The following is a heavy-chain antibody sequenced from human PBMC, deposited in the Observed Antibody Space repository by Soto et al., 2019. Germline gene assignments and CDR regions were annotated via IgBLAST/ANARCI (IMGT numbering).Heavy chain of an antibody. CDR1: GFIFSSYG. CDR3: AKGSDYFDY. V-gene: IGHV3-30*18. Sequence: GGSLRLSCAASGFIFSSYGMHWVRQAPGKGLEWVAVISYDGSNKYYADSVKGRFTISRDNSKNTLYLQMNSLRAEDTAVYYCAKGSDYFDYWGQGTLVTVSS. CDR2: ISYDGSNK. J-gene: IGHJ4*02.